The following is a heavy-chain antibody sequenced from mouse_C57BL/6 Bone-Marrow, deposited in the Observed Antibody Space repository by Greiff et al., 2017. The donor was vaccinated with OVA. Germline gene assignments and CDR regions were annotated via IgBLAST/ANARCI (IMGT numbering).Heavy chain of an antibody. V-gene: IGHV1-81*01. CDR2: IYPRSGNT. Sequence: ESGAELARPGASVKLSCKASGYTFTSYGISWVKQRTGQGLEWIGEIYPRSGNTYYNEKFKGKATLTADKSSSTAYMELRSLTSEDSAVYFCARRGLLLRDAMDYWGQGTSVTVSS. D-gene: IGHD1-1*01. J-gene: IGHJ4*01. CDR1: GYTFTSYG. CDR3: ARRGLLLRDAMDY.